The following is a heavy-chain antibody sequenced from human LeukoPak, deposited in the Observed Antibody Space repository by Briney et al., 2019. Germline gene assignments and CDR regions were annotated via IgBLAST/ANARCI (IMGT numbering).Heavy chain of an antibody. CDR1: GGSISSYY. J-gene: IGHJ4*02. CDR2: IYYSGST. Sequence: SETLSLTCTVSGGSISSYYWSWIRQPPGKGLEWIGYIYYSGSTNYNPPLKSRVTISVDTSKNQFSLKLSSVTAADTAVYYCARLVDTAMEIDYWGQGTLVTVSS. V-gene: IGHV4-59*08. CDR3: ARLVDTAMEIDY. D-gene: IGHD5-18*01.